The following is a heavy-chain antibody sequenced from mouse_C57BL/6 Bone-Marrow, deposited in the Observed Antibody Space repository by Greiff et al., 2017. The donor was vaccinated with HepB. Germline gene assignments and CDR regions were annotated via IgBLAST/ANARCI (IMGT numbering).Heavy chain of an antibody. D-gene: IGHD1-1*01. Sequence: QVQLQQPGAELVKPGASVKLSCKASGYTFTSYWMHWVKQRPGRGLEWIGRIDPNSGGTKYNEKFKSKATLTVDKPSSTAYMQLSSLTSEDSAVYYCARSRGRGIYYYGSRLLDYWGQGTTLTVSS. CDR3: ARSRGRGIYYYGSRLLDY. V-gene: IGHV1-72*01. CDR1: GYTFTSYW. J-gene: IGHJ2*01. CDR2: IDPNSGGT.